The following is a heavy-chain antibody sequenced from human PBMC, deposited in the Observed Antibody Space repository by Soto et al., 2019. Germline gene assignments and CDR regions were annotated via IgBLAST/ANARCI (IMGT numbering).Heavy chain of an antibody. J-gene: IGHJ4*02. D-gene: IGHD3-22*01. CDR3: AKGSYYYDSSGYAFGY. CDR1: GFTFSSYA. Sequence: XGSLLLSCAASGFTFSSYAMSWVRQAPGKGLEWVSAISGSGGSTYYADSVKGRFTISRDNSKNTLYLQMNSLRAEDTAVYYCAKGSYYYDSSGYAFGYWGQGTLVTVSS. CDR2: ISGSGGST. V-gene: IGHV3-23*01.